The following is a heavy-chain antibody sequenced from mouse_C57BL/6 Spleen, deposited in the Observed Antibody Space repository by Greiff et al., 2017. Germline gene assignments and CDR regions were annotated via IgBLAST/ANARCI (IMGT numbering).Heavy chain of an antibody. V-gene: IGHV14-4*01. J-gene: IGHJ1*03. CDR1: GFNIKDDY. Sequence: VQLQQSGAELVRPGASVKLSCTASGFNIKDDYMHWVKQRPEQGLEWIGWIDPENGDTEYAPKFQGKATITADTSSNTAYLQLSSLTSEDTAVYYCTSLITAVVATDFDVWGTGTTVTVSS. D-gene: IGHD1-1*01. CDR2: IDPENGDT. CDR3: TSLITAVVATDFDV.